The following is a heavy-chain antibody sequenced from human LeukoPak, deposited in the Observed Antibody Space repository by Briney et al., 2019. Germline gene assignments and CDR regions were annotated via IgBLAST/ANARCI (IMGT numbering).Heavy chain of an antibody. D-gene: IGHD3-22*01. CDR2: INPSGGST. V-gene: IGHV1-46*01. Sequence: GASVKVSCKASGYTFTSQYMHWVRQAPGQGLEWMGIINPSGGSTSYAQKFQGRITMTRDMSTSTVYMELSSLRTEDTAVFYCAKDWRQGFSYDTSGPLQSPGYWGRGTLVTVSS. CDR1: GYTFTSQY. J-gene: IGHJ4*02. CDR3: AKDWRQGFSYDTSGPLQSPGY.